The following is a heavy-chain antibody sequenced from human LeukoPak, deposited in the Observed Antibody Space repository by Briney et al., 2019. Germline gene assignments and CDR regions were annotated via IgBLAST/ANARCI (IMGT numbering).Heavy chain of an antibody. V-gene: IGHV3-23*01. J-gene: IGHJ4*02. CDR1: GFTFSSYA. CDR3: AKIGVGATRGY. CDR2: ISGSGGST. Sequence: GALILSCAASGFTFSSYAMSWVRQAPGKGLEWVSAISGSGGSTYYADSVKGRFTISRDNSKNTLYLQMNSLRAEDTAVYYCAKIGVGATRGYWGQGTLVTVSS. D-gene: IGHD1-26*01.